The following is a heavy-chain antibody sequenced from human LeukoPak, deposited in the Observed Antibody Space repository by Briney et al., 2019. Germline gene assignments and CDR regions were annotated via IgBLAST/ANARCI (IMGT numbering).Heavy chain of an antibody. V-gene: IGHV4-38-2*02. CDR2: MTHSGRS. D-gene: IGHD1-20*01. CDR1: GYSISSGDYC. CDR3: ARDSGYNKNDG. Sequence: SETLSLTCAVSGYSISSGDYCWAWIRQPPGKGLEWIGCMTHSGRSYYNPSLKSRVTISLDTSENQFSLKLSSVTAADTAVYYCARDSGYNKNDGWGQGTLVTVSS. J-gene: IGHJ4*02.